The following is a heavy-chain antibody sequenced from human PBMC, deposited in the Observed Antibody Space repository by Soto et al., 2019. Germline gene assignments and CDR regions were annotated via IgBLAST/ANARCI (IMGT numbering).Heavy chain of an antibody. J-gene: IGHJ4*02. CDR1: GGSISSNW. CDR3: ARHIAVSGTRGFDF. CDR2: IYHSGST. Sequence: QVHLQESGPGLIKPSGTLSLTCAVSGGSISSNWWSWVRQPPGKGLEWIGEIYHSGSTNYNPSLMNRVTMSMDKSQNLFSLNLSSVTAADTAVYYCARHIAVSGTRGFDFWGRGTLVTVSS. D-gene: IGHD6-19*01. V-gene: IGHV4-4*02.